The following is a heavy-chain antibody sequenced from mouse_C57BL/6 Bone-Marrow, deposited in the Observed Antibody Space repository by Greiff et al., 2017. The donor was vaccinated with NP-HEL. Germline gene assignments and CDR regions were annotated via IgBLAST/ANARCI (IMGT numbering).Heavy chain of an antibody. J-gene: IGHJ2*01. CDR2: ILPGSGSN. Sequence: VQVVESGAELMKPGASVKLSCTATGYTFTGYWLEWVKQRPGHGLEWIGEILPGSGSNNYNEKFKGKATFTADTSSNTAYMQLSSLTTEDSAVYYCAGGVRRAGGYFDYWGQGTTLTVAS. CDR3: AGGVRRAGGYFDY. V-gene: IGHV1-9*01. CDR1: GYTFTGYW. D-gene: IGHD2-14*01.